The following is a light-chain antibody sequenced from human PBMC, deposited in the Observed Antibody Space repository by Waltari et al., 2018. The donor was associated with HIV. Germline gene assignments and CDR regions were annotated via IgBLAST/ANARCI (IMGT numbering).Light chain of an antibody. J-gene: IGLJ1*01. CDR3: QSHDSSLSGYV. Sequence: QSVLTQPPSVSGAPGQRVTLSCTGRSSNLGAGYHVHWYQQLPGTAPKLLIYGNSNRPSGVPDRFSGSKSGTSASLAITGLQAEDEADYHCQSHDSSLSGYVFGTGTKVTVL. CDR2: GNS. CDR1: SSNLGAGYH. V-gene: IGLV1-40*01.